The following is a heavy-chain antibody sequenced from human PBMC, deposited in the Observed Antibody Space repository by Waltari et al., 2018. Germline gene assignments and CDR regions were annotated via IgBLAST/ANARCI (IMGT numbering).Heavy chain of an antibody. CDR1: AFIFSSYA. CDR3: ATGTYQLLVDY. D-gene: IGHD2-2*01. J-gene: IGHJ4*02. Sequence: VQLLESVGGLVTSGGVLRHSCGASAFIFSSYAMSWLWQATGKGVVWVSAISCSGGSTYYADSVKGRFTISRDNSKNTLYLQMNSLRAEDTAVYYCATGTYQLLVDYWGQGTLVTVSS. CDR2: ISCSGGST. V-gene: IGHV3-23*01.